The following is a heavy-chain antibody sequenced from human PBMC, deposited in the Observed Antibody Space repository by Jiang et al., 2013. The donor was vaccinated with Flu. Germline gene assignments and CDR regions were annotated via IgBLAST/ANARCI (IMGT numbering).Heavy chain of an antibody. CDR2: INHSGST. CDR3: ARRGVLWFGEFSHPRFAIDP. D-gene: IGHD3-10*01. CDR1: GGSFSGYY. J-gene: IGHJ5*02. Sequence: LLKPSETLSLTCAVYGGSFSGYYWSWIRQPPGKGLEWIGEINHSGSTNYNPSLKSRVTISVDTSKNQFSLKLSSVTAADTAVYYCARRGVLWFGEFSHPRFAIDPWGQGTLVTVSS. V-gene: IGHV4-34*01.